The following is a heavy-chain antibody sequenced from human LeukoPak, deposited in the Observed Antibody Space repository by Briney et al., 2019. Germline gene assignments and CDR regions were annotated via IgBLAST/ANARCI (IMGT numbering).Heavy chain of an antibody. CDR1: GYSISSGYY. J-gene: IGHJ4*02. CDR2: IYHSGST. Sequence: PSETLSLTCTVSGYSISSGYYWGWIRQPPGKGLEWIGSIYHSGSTFYNPSLKSRVTISVDTSKNQFSLKLSSVTAADTAVYYCAASLGGYYDSSAYYPFDYWGQGTLVTVSS. V-gene: IGHV4-38-2*02. CDR3: AASLGGYYDSSAYYPFDY. D-gene: IGHD3-22*01.